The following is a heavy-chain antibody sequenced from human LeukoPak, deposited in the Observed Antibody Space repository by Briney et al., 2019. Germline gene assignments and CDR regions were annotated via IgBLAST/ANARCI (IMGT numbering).Heavy chain of an antibody. CDR2: INSDGSST. CDR3: ARAEGYYDSSGNDAFDI. V-gene: IGHV3-74*01. Sequence: GGSLRLSCAASGFTFSTYGMHWVRQAPGKGLVWVSHINSDGSSTSYADSVKGRFTISRDNSKNTLYLQMNSLRAEDTAVYYCARAEGYYDSSGNDAFDIWGQGTMVTVSS. CDR1: GFTFSTYG. J-gene: IGHJ3*02. D-gene: IGHD3-22*01.